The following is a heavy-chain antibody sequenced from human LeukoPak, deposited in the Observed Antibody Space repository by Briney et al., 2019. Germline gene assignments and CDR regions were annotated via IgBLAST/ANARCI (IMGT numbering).Heavy chain of an antibody. CDR1: GFTFSSYS. V-gene: IGHV3-48*01. Sequence: GGSLRLSCAASGFTFSSYSMNWVRQAPGKGLEWVSYISSSSSTIYYADSVKGRFTISRDNAKNSLYLQMNSLRAEDTAVYYCARDQDQGYDFWSGYYNGCLLDYWGQGTLVTVSS. CDR3: ARDQDQGYDFWSGYYNGCLLDY. J-gene: IGHJ4*02. CDR2: ISSSSSTI. D-gene: IGHD3-3*01.